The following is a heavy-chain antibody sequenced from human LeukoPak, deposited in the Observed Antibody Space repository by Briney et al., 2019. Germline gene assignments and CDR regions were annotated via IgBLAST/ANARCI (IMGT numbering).Heavy chain of an antibody. V-gene: IGHV1-18*01. J-gene: IGHJ4*02. CDR3: VVEMATSTLDY. CDR2: ISAYNGNT. Sequence: ASVKVSCKASGYTFSSYGISWVRQAPGQGLEWMGWISAYNGNTNYAQKLQGRVTMTTDTSTSTAYMELRSLRSDNTAVYYCVVEMATSTLDYWGQGTLVTVSS. CDR1: GYTFSSYG. D-gene: IGHD5-24*01.